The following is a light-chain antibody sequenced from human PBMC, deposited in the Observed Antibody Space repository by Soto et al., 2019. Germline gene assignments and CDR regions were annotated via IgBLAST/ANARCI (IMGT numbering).Light chain of an antibody. V-gene: IGLV1-44*01. CDR1: SSNIGSTT. Sequence: QSVLTQPPSASGTPGQRVTISCSGSSSNIGSTTVNWYQQLPGTAPQVLIFSTDQRPSGVPDRFSGSKSGTSASLAISGLQSEDEADYYCATWDDRLNGVVFGGGTKLT. J-gene: IGLJ2*01. CDR2: STD. CDR3: ATWDDRLNGVV.